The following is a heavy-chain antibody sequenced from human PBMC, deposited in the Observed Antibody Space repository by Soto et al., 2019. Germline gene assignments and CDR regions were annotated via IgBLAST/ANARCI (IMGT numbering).Heavy chain of an antibody. CDR3: ARVQRDSAFFHFDR. CDR2: ISYIGRN. V-gene: IGHV4-30-4*01. CDR1: GGSISNNEYY. J-gene: IGHJ4*02. Sequence: PSETLSLTCTVSGGSISNNEYYWSWIRQPPGKGLEYIGHISYIGRNDNNPSLKSRVTLSLDTSKNQFSLRLSSVTAADTAVYYCARVQRDSAFFHFDRWRPGT. D-gene: IGHD2-15*01.